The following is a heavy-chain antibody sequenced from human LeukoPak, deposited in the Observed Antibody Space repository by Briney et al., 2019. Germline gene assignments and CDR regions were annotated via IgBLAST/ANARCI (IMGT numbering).Heavy chain of an antibody. CDR2: IYYSGST. CDR1: GGSISSYY. J-gene: IGHJ4*02. D-gene: IGHD3-16*01. V-gene: IGHV4-59*01. Sequence: SETLSLTCTVYGGSISSYYWSWIRQPPGKGLEWIGYIYYSGSTNYNPSLKSRVTISVDTSKNQFSLKLSSVTAADTAVYYCASGAYRVDYWGQGTLVTVSS. CDR3: ASGAYRVDY.